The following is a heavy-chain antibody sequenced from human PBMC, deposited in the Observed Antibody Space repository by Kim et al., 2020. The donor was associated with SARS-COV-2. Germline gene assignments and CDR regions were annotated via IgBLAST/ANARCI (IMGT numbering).Heavy chain of an antibody. CDR3: AKDSLIRGYSGYESGFD. V-gene: IGHV3-30*18. J-gene: IGHJ4*02. Sequence: GGSLRLSCAASGFTFNSYGMHWVRQAPGEGLEWVAVISYDGRSKDYADSVKGRFTISRDNSKNTLYLQMNSLRVEDTALYYCAKDSLIRGYSGYESGFDWGQGALVTVSS. CDR1: GFTFNSYG. D-gene: IGHD5-12*01. CDR2: ISYDGRSK.